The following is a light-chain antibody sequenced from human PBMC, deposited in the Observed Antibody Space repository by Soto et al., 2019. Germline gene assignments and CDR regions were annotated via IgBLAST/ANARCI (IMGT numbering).Light chain of an antibody. J-gene: IGLJ3*02. V-gene: IGLV2-14*01. CDR2: EVS. CDR1: SSDVGGYNY. CDR3: SSYTSSSTRV. Sequence: QSALTQPPSASGSPGQSVTISCTGTSSDVGGYNYVSWYQQHPDKAPKLMIYEVSNRPSGVSNRFSGSKSGNTASLTISGLQAEDEADYYCSSYTSSSTRVFGGGTKVTVL.